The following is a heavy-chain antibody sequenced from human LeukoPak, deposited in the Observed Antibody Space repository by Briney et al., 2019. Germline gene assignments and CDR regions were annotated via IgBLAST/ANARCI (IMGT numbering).Heavy chain of an antibody. CDR3: AGFMMTTRGFDY. CDR1: GFTFSRYE. J-gene: IGHJ4*02. Sequence: SGGSLRLSCAASGFTFSRYEMNWVRQAPGKGLEWISYIGASSGTLYYADSVKGRFTISRDNTKNSLFLHMNSLREEDTAVYFCAGFMMTTRGFDYWGQGTLLTVSS. CDR2: IGASSGTL. V-gene: IGHV3-48*03. D-gene: IGHD4-17*01.